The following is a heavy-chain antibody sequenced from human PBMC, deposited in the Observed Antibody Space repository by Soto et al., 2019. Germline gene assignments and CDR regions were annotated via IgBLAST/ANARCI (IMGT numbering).Heavy chain of an antibody. CDR2: TSYEGVIK. CDR3: AKEGLCLSPQYYFAS. J-gene: IGHJ4*02. D-gene: IGHD3-16*01. Sequence: QVQLLESGGGLVAPGRSLRLSCVASGFNFRNFAMHWLRQAPGKGLEWLVVTSYEGVIKDYADSVKGRFNISRDNSNNTLLLHMDSLRPEDSAMYYCAKEGLCLSPQYYFASWGQGTLVTVSS. CDR1: GFNFRNFA. V-gene: IGHV3-30*18.